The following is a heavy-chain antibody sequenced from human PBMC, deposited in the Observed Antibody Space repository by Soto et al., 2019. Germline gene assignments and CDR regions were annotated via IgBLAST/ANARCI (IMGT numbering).Heavy chain of an antibody. J-gene: IGHJ4*02. Sequence: EVQLLESGGGLLQPGGSLRLSCAASGFTFSSYAMNWVRQAPGKGLEWVSTISDSGGNTYYADSVKGRFTISRDNSKNALYLQMNSLRAEDTAVYYCAKRSNTPAAMKSPFDYWGQGTLVTVSS. V-gene: IGHV3-23*01. CDR1: GFTFSSYA. CDR3: AKRSNTPAAMKSPFDY. CDR2: ISDSGGNT. D-gene: IGHD2-2*01.